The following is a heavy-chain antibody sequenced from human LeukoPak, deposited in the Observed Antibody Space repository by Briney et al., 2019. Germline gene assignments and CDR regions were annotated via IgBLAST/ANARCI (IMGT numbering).Heavy chain of an antibody. J-gene: IGHJ4*02. V-gene: IGHV3-9*01. CDR3: AKGESSNWYYLDY. CDR2: ISWNSGSI. CDR1: GFTFDDYA. Sequence: PGRSLRLSCAASGFTFDDYAMHWVRQAPGKGLEWVSGISWNSGSIGYADSVKGRFTNSRDNAKNSLYLQMNSLRAEDTALYYCAKGESSNWYYLDYWGQGTLVTVSS. D-gene: IGHD6-13*01.